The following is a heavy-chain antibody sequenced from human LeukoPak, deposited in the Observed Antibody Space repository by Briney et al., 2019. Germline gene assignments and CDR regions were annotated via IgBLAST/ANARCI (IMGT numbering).Heavy chain of an antibody. CDR1: GGSISSFY. V-gene: IGHV4-59*06. J-gene: IGHJ3*02. Sequence: SETLSLTCTVSGGSISSFYWSWIRQPPGKGLEWIGYIYYSGSTYYNPSLKSRVTISVDTSKNQFSLKLSSVTAADTAVYYCASAENSSSWYLAFDIWGQGTMVTVSS. CDR3: ASAENSSSWYLAFDI. D-gene: IGHD6-13*01. CDR2: IYYSGST.